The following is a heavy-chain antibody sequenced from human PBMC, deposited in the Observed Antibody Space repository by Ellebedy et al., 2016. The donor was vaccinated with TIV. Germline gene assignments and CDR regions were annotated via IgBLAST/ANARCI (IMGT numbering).Heavy chain of an antibody. V-gene: IGHV6-1*01. CDR2: TYYRSKWYY. J-gene: IGHJ3*02. CDR1: GDSVSSNSPT. CDR3: VRGSRGAFDI. Sequence: SQTLSLTCAISGDSVSSNSPTWNWIRQSPSRGLEWLGRTYYRSKWYYEYAVSVKSRITIDPDTSKNQFSLQLNSLTPEDQALYYCVRGSRGAFDIWGQGTMVTVSS.